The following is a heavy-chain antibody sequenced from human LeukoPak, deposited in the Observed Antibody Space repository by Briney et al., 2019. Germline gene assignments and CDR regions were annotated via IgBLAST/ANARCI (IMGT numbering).Heavy chain of an antibody. CDR3: ARVGIDRHSKPVIDY. D-gene: IGHD4-11*01. CDR2: IYYSGST. J-gene: IGHJ4*02. CDR1: GGSISSYY. Sequence: SETLSLTCTVSGGSISSYYWSWIRQPPGQGLECIGYIYYSGSTYYNPSLKSRVTISVDTSKNQFSLKLSSVTAADTAVYYCARVGIDRHSKPVIDYWGQGTLGTVSS. V-gene: IGHV4-59*06.